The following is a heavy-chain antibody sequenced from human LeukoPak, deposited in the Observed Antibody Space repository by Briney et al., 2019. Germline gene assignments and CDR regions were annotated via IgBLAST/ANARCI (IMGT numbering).Heavy chain of an antibody. J-gene: IGHJ3*02. CDR3: ARGYYSGYDSGCAFDI. D-gene: IGHD5-12*01. CDR2: INHSGST. CDR1: GGSFSGYY. V-gene: IGHV4-34*09. Sequence: PSETLSLTCAVYGGSFSGYYWSWIRQPPGKGLEWIGEINHSGSTNYNPSLKSRVTISVDTSKNQFSLKLSSVTAADTAVYYCARGYYSGYDSGCAFDIWGQGTMVTVSS.